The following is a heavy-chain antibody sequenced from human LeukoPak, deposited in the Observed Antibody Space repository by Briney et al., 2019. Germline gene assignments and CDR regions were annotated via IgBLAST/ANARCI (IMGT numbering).Heavy chain of an antibody. Sequence: GASVKVSCKASGYTFTSYGISWVRQAPGQGLEWMGWISGDNGNTNYAQKFQDRVTMTTDISTSTAYMELRSLRSDDTAVYYCARDRAITNWGQGTLVTVSS. V-gene: IGHV1-18*01. CDR3: ARDRAITN. CDR2: ISGDNGNT. CDR1: GYTFTSYG. D-gene: IGHD3-10*01. J-gene: IGHJ4*02.